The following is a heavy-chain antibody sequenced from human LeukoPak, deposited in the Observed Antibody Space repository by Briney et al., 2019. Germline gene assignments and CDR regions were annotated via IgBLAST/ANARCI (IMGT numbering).Heavy chain of an antibody. V-gene: IGHV1-69*13. CDR1: GGTFSSYA. D-gene: IGHD6-6*01. Sequence: SVKVSCKASGGTFSSYAISWVRQAPGQGLEWMGGIIPIFGTANYAQKFQGRVTITADESTSTAYMELSSLRSEDTAVYYCARVEDWYSSSSGDFDYWGQGTLVTVSS. CDR3: ARVEDWYSSSSGDFDY. J-gene: IGHJ4*02. CDR2: IIPIFGTA.